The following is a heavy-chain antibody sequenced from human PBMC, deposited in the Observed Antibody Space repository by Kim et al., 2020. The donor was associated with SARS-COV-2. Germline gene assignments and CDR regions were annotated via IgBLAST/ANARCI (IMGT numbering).Heavy chain of an antibody. CDR2: SGST. D-gene: IGHD4-4*01. V-gene: IGHV4-34*01. Sequence: SGSTHYNPSLKSRVTISVDTSKNQFSLKLSSVTAADTAVYYCASPETIGHWGQGTLVTVSS. J-gene: IGHJ4*02. CDR3: ASPETIGH.